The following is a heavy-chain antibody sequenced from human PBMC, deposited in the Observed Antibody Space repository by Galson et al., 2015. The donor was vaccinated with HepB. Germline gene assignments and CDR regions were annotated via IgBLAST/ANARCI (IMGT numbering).Heavy chain of an antibody. Sequence: SVKVSCEVSGYTLTKLSTHWVRQAPGKGLEWMGGFDPEDGETIYAQKFQGRVTMTEDTSTDTAYMELSSLRSEDTAVYYCATDSGPALDNYGYGALHIWGQGTMVTVSS. CDR2: FDPEDGET. V-gene: IGHV1-24*01. CDR1: GYTLTKLS. J-gene: IGHJ3*02. CDR3: ATDSGPALDNYGYGALHI. D-gene: IGHD5-18*01.